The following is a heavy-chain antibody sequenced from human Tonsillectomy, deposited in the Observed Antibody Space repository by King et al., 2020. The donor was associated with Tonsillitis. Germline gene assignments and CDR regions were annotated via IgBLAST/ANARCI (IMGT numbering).Heavy chain of an antibody. CDR3: SSGSYFYFGY. V-gene: IGHV4-34*01. D-gene: IGHD3-10*01. J-gene: IGHJ4*02. CDR2: IKHSGST. CDR1: GGSFSSYY. Sequence: VQLQQWGAGLLKPSETLSLTCAVYGGSFSSYYWSWIRQPPGKGLEWIGEIKHSGSTNYNPSPKSLVTISGETSKNQFSLKLTSVSAADTAVYYCSSGSYFYFGYWGQGALVTVSS.